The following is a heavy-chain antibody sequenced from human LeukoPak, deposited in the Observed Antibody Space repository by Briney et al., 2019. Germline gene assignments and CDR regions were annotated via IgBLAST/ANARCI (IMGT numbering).Heavy chain of an antibody. CDR2: ISAYNGNT. D-gene: IGHD3-22*01. V-gene: IGHV1-18*01. J-gene: IGHJ5*02. CDR3: ARVHYDSSGYYYSGEEAFNWFDP. CDR1: GYTFTSYG. Sequence: ASVKVSCKASGYTFTSYGISWVRQAPGQGLECMGWISAYNGNTNYAQKLQGRVTMTTDTSTSTAYMELRSLRSDDTAVYYCARVHYDSSGYYYSGEEAFNWFDPWGQGTLVTVSS.